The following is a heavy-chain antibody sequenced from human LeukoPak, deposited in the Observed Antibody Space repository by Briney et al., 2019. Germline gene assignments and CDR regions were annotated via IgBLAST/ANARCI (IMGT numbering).Heavy chain of an antibody. V-gene: IGHV4-39*02. D-gene: IGHD3-9*01. CDR2: IYETGST. Sequence: SETLSLTCSVSGGSLSSSSYYWGWIRQPPGRGLEWIGNIYETGSTNYNPSLKSRVTISVDTSKNQFSLKLSSVTAADTAVYYCARDQTRRYWGPTRYWGQGTLVTVSS. J-gene: IGHJ4*02. CDR1: GGSLSSSSYY. CDR3: ARDQTRRYWGPTRY.